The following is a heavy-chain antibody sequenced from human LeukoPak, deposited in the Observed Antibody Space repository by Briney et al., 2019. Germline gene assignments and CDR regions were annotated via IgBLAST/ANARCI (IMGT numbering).Heavy chain of an antibody. V-gene: IGHV3-74*03. CDR2: ISSDGTNT. CDR1: GFSFSTSW. CDR3: ARDQSQAGPTTVDY. Sequence: GGSLRLSCVASGFSFSTSWMHWVRQAPGKGLLWLSRISSDGTNTKYADSVKGRFTISRDNAKNTLYLQMNSLRAEDTAVYYCARDQSQAGPTTVDYWGQGTLVTVFS. J-gene: IGHJ4*02. D-gene: IGHD1-14*01.